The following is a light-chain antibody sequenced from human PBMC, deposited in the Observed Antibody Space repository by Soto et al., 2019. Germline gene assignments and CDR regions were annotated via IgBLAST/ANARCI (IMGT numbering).Light chain of an antibody. CDR1: SGSVSTNNL. Sequence: QTVVNQESSLSVSPGRTVTLTCGLSSGSVSTNNLPNWYQQTPGQAPRTLIYNTNIRSSGVPDRFSGSILGNKAALTITGAQADDECDYYCVLYMGSGIWVFGGGTKLTVL. CDR2: NTN. J-gene: IGLJ3*02. CDR3: VLYMGSGIWV. V-gene: IGLV8-61*01.